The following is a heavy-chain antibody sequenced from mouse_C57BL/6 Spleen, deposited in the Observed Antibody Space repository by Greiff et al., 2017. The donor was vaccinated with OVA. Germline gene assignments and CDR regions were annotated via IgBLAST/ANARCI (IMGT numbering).Heavy chain of an antibody. CDR2: INPYNGGT. V-gene: IGHV1-19*01. CDR1: GYTFTDYY. CDR3: ARRRFGYDGAMDY. D-gene: IGHD2-2*01. Sequence: EVQLQQSGPVLVKPGASVKMSCKASGYTFTDYYMNWVKQSHGKSLEWIGAINPYNGGTSYNQKFKGKATLTVDKSSSTAYMELNSLTSEDSAVYYCARRRFGYDGAMDYWGQGTSVTVSS. J-gene: IGHJ4*01.